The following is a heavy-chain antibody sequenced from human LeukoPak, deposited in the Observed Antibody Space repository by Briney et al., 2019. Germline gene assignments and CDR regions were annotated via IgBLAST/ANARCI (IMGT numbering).Heavy chain of an antibody. CDR3: ARRNVGYRSGQLDY. CDR1: GGSISSYY. Sequence: SETLSLTCTVSGGSISSYYWSWIRQPPGKGLEWIGYIYYSGSTNYNPPLKSRVTISVDTSKNQFSLKLSSVTAADTAVYYCARRNVGYRSGQLDYWGQGTLVTVSS. J-gene: IGHJ4*02. CDR2: IYYSGST. V-gene: IGHV4-59*01. D-gene: IGHD6-19*01.